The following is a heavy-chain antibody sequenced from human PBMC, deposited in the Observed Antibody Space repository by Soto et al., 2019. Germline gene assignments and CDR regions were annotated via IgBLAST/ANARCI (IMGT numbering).Heavy chain of an antibody. D-gene: IGHD6-13*01. CDR3: AKGPPPIAAAGDYYYYGMDV. J-gene: IGHJ6*02. CDR1: GFTFSSYA. CDR2: ISGSGGST. V-gene: IGHV3-23*01. Sequence: PGGSLRLSCAASGFTFSSYAMSWVRQAPGKGLEWVSAISGSGGSTYYADSVKGRFTISRDNSKNTLYLQMNSLRAEDTAVYYCAKGPPPIAAAGDYYYYGMDVWGQGTTVTVSS.